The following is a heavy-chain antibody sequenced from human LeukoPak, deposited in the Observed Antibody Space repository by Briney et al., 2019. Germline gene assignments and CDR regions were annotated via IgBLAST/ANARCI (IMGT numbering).Heavy chain of an antibody. CDR3: VGHSDY. V-gene: IGHV3-7*01. CDR1: GFSFSSYW. J-gene: IGHJ4*02. Sequence: GGSLTLSCAASGFSFSSYWMSWVRQAPGKGLEWVANIKQDGSEKYYVDSVKGRFTISRDNAKNSLYLQMNSMRAEDTAVYYCVGHSDYWGQGTLVTVSS. CDR2: IKQDGSEK. D-gene: IGHD3-16*01.